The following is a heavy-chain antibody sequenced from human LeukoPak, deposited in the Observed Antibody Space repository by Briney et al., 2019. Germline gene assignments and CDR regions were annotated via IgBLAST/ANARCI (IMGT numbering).Heavy chain of an antibody. J-gene: IGHJ2*01. CDR1: GGSIFSYY. D-gene: IGHD3-22*01. CDR2: IYSNGIT. V-gene: IGHV4-4*08. CDR3: ARRAYYDGSGYYPTSGYFDL. Sequence: YPSETLSLTCTVSGGSIFSYYWNWIRQPPGKGLEWIGYIYSNGITNYSPSLRSRGTISIATSKNQFSLRLRSVTAADTAIYYCARRAYYDGSGYYPTSGYFDLWGRGTLVTVSS.